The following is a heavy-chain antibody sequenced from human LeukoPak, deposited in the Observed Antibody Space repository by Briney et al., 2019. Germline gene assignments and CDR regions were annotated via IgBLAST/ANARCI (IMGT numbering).Heavy chain of an antibody. D-gene: IGHD3-22*01. V-gene: IGHV1-18*01. J-gene: IGHJ4*02. CDR1: GYTFTSYG. Sequence: ASVKVSCKASGYTFTSYGISWVRQAPGQGLEWMGWISAYNGNTNYAQKLQGRVTMTTDTSTSTAYMELRSLRSDDTAVYYCARAPYYYNSSGYYDYWGQGTLVTVSS. CDR2: ISAYNGNT. CDR3: ARAPYYYNSSGYYDY.